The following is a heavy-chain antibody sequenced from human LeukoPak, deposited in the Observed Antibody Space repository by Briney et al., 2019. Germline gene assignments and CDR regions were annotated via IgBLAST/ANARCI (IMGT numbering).Heavy chain of an antibody. V-gene: IGHV3-9*01. CDR1: GFTFDDYA. CDR3: AKAPNYYDSRGYS. CDR2: ISWNSGSI. Sequence: GGSLRLSCAASGFTFDDYAMHWVRQAPGKGLEWVSGISWNSGSIGYADSVKGRFTISRDNAKNSLYLQMNSLRAEDTALYYCAKAPNYYDSRGYSWGQGTLVTVSS. J-gene: IGHJ4*02. D-gene: IGHD3-22*01.